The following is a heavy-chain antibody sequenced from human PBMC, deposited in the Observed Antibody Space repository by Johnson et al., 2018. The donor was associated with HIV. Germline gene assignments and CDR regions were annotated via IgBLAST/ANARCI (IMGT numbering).Heavy chain of an antibody. D-gene: IGHD4-17*01. Sequence: QVQLVESGGGVVQPGRSLRLSCAASGFTFSSYAMHWVRQAPGKGLEWVAIISYDGNNKYYTDSVKGRFTISRDNSKNTLYLQMNSLRAEDTAIYYCARPSVITTLTTTPWACDIWGQGIMVTVSS. V-gene: IGHV3-30*04. CDR3: ARPSVITTLTTTPWACDI. CDR1: GFTFSSYA. CDR2: ISYDGNNK. J-gene: IGHJ3*02.